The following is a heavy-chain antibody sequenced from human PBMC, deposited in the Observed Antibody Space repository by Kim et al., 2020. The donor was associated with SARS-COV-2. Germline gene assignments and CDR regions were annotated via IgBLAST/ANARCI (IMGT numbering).Heavy chain of an antibody. Sequence: GGSLRLSCAASGFTFSSYWMSWVRQAPGKGLEWVANIKEDGSEKNYVDSVRGRFTTSRDNTKKSLYLQMNSLRADDTAVYYCARVRQGIVVGTRDYWGQG. V-gene: IGHV3-7*03. CDR3: ARVRQGIVVGTRDY. CDR1: GFTFSSYW. J-gene: IGHJ4*02. D-gene: IGHD2-2*01. CDR2: IKEDGSEK.